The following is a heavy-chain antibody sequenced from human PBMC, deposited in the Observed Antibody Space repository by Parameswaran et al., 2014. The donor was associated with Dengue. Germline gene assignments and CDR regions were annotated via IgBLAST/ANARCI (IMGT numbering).Heavy chain of an antibody. CDR1: GFTFSDYY. J-gene: IGHJ4*02. D-gene: IGHD6-13*01. CDR3: ARDQGYSSSWYDY. V-gene: IGHV3-11*01. CDR2: ISSSGSTT. Sequence: GSLRLSCAASGFTFSDYYMSWIRQAPGKGLEWVSYISSSGSTTYYADSVKGRFTISRDNAKNSLYLQMNSLRAEDTAVYYCARDQGYSSSWYDYWGQGTLVTVSS.